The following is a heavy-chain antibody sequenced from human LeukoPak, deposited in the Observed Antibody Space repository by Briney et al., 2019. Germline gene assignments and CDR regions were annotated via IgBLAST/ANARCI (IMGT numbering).Heavy chain of an antibody. CDR1: GYSISSSNW. CDR3: ARDKSWFDP. V-gene: IGHV4-28*03. J-gene: IGHJ5*02. CDR2: IYYSGST. Sequence: SDTLSLTCAVSGYSISSSNWWGWVRQPPGKGLEWIGYIYYSGSTDYNPSLKSRVTMSVDTSKNQFSLKLSSVTAADTAVYYCARDKSWFDPWGQGTLVTVSS.